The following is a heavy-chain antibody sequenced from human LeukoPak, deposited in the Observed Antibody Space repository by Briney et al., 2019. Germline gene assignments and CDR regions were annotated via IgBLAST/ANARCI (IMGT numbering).Heavy chain of an antibody. D-gene: IGHD6-19*01. CDR3: AKDPVEYSGWYPGGFDY. Sequence: PGGSLRLSCAASGFTFSNYAMSWVRQAPGKGLEWVSAISGSGGSTYYADSVKGRFTISRDKSKNTLYLQMNSLRAEDTAVYYCAKDPVEYSGWYPGGFDYWGQGTLVTVSS. CDR2: ISGSGGST. CDR1: GFTFSNYA. V-gene: IGHV3-23*01. J-gene: IGHJ4*02.